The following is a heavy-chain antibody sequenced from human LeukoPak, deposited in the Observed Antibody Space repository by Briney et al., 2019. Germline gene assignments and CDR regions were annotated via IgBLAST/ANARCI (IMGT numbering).Heavy chain of an antibody. V-gene: IGHV4-39*07. J-gene: IGHJ4*02. D-gene: IGHD3-10*01. Sequence: PSQTLSLTCTVSGGSISSGGYYWGWIRQPPGRGLEWIGTIYHSGSTHYTPSLKSRVTLSVDTSKNQFSLRLDSVTAADTAVYYCARTSYGSGLFDYWGQGTLVTVSS. CDR1: GGSISSGGYY. CDR3: ARTSYGSGLFDY. CDR2: IYHSGST.